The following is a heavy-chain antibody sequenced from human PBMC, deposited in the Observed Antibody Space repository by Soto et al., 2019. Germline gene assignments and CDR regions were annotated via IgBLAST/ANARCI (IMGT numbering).Heavy chain of an antibody. J-gene: IGHJ4*02. CDR2: IFSNDEK. D-gene: IGHD3-22*01. V-gene: IGHV2-26*01. Sequence: QVTLKESGPVLVKPTETLTLTCTVSGFSLSNPRMGVSWIRQPPGKALEWLAHIFSNDEKSYSTSLKSRLTISMDTSKSQVVLTMTNMDPVDTATYYCARIQRISMIVVSKPYFDYWGQGALVTVSS. CDR1: GFSLSNPRMG. CDR3: ARIQRISMIVVSKPYFDY.